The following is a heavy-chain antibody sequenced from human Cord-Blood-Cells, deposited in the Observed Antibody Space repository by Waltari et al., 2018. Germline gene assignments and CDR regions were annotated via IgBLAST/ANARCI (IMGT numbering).Heavy chain of an antibody. Sequence: EVQLFESGGGFAQPGGSLSASRAASGLTFDSLALSWVRQAPGKGLEWVSAISGSGCSTYYADSVKGRFTISRDNSKNTLYLQMNSLRAEDTAVYYCAKDVLGAAAGIYWGQGTLVTVSS. D-gene: IGHD6-13*01. CDR1: GLTFDSLA. V-gene: IGHV3-23*01. J-gene: IGHJ4*02. CDR2: ISGSGCST. CDR3: AKDVLGAAAGIY.